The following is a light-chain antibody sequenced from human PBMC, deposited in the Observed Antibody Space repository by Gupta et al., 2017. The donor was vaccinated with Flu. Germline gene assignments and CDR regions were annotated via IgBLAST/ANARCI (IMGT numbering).Light chain of an antibody. J-gene: IGLJ3*02. CDR2: EVS. V-gene: IGLV2-23*02. CDR3: CAYAGSNTWV. CDR1: SSDVGSYNL. Sequence: ITISCSATSSDVGSYNLVSWYQQETGKAPKLMIYEVSKRPSGASNRFSGSKSGNAASLTISGLQAEDEANYYGCAYAGSNTWVFGGGTKLTVL.